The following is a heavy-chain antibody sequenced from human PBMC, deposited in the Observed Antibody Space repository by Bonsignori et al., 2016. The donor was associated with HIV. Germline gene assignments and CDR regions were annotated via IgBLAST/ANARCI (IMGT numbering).Heavy chain of an antibody. V-gene: IGHV1-2*02. Sequence: WVRQVPGQGLEWMGWINPNSGGTNYAQKFQGRVTMTRDTSISTAYMELSRLRSDDTAVYYCATPEGYSSGFDYWGQGTLVTVSS. CDR2: INPNSGGT. CDR3: ATPEGYSSGFDY. J-gene: IGHJ4*02. D-gene: IGHD5-18*01.